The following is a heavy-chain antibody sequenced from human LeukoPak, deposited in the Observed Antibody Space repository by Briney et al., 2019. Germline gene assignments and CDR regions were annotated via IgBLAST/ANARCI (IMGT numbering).Heavy chain of an antibody. CDR2: INHSGST. CDR3: ARLIPDSGSPEDFDY. J-gene: IGHJ4*02. V-gene: IGHV4-34*01. D-gene: IGHD1-26*01. CDR1: GGSFSGYY. Sequence: PSETLSLTCAVYGGSFSGYYWSWIRQPPGKGLEWIGEINHSGSTNYNPSLKSRVTISVDTSKNQFSLKLSSVTAADTAVYYCARLIPDSGSPEDFDYWGQGTLVTVSS.